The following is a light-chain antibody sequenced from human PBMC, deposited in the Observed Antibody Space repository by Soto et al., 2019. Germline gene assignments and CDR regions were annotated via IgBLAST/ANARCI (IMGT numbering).Light chain of an antibody. J-gene: IGLJ1*01. Sequence: QSALTQTPSVSGAPGQRVTISCTGSNSNIGAGYDVHWYQHLPGRAPKLLIFGNTNRPSGVPDRFSGSKSGTSASLAITGLQPEDEADYYCQSFDNSLNGVYVFGSGTKVTVL. CDR1: NSNIGAGYD. V-gene: IGLV1-40*01. CDR3: QSFDNSLNGVYV. CDR2: GNT.